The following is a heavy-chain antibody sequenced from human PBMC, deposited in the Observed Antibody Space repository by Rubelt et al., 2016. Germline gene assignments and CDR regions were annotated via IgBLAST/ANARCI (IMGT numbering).Heavy chain of an antibody. CDR2: IIPIFGTA. Sequence: QVQLVQSGAEAKKPGSSVKVSCKASGGTFSTNAINWVRQAPGQGLEWMGGIIPIFGTANYAQNFQGRVTITADESTGTSYMELRRRRSEDTSVYYCAGVGGCWCLDPWGRGTLVTVSS. D-gene: IGHD2-8*02. CDR1: GGTFSTNA. J-gene: IGHJ5*02. V-gene: IGHV1-69*01. CDR3: AGVGGCWCLDP.